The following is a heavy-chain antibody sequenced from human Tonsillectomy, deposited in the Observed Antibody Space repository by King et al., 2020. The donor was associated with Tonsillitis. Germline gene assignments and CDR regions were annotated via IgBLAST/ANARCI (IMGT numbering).Heavy chain of an antibody. CDR3: AIARGDYRGAFDI. V-gene: IGHV3-43*02. CDR2: IGGDGGAI. D-gene: IGHD4-11*01. Sequence: VQLVESGGGVVQPGGSLRLSCAAYGFTFDDYAMHWVRQAPGKGLEWVSLIGGDGGAIYYVDFVTGRFTISRDNSKNSLYLQMNRRRTEDTAWYYCAIARGDYRGAFDIWGQGTIVTVSS. CDR1: GFTFDDYA. J-gene: IGHJ3*02.